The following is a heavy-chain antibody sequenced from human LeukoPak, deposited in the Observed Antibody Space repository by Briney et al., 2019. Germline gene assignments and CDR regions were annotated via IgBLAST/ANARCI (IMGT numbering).Heavy chain of an antibody. CDR1: GYSFPNYW. Sequence: GESLKISCQGSGYSFPNYWIAWVRQMPGKGLEWMGIIYPGDSDIRYSPSFQGQVAISADKSISTAYLQWSSLKASDTAMYYCARRLVRYYDSSDVYYFDYWGQGTLVTVSS. V-gene: IGHV5-51*01. CDR3: ARRLVRYYDSSDVYYFDY. D-gene: IGHD3-22*01. CDR2: IYPGDSDI. J-gene: IGHJ4*02.